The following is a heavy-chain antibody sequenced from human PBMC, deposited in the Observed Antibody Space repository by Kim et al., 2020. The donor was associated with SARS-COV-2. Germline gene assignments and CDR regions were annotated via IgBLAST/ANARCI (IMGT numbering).Heavy chain of an antibody. J-gene: IGHJ4*01. D-gene: IGHD3-3*01. CDR1: GGSFSGYY. V-gene: IGHV4-34*01. CDR2: INHSGST. Sequence: SETLSLTCAVYGGSFSGYYWSWIRQPPGKGLEWIGEINHSGSTNYNPSLKSRVTISVDTSKNQFSLKLSSVTAADTAVYYCARGARYYDFWSGYRVFDY. CDR3: ARGARYYDFWSGYRVFDY.